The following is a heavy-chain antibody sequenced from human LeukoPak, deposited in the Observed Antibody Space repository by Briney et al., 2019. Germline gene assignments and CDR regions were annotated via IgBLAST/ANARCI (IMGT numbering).Heavy chain of an antibody. CDR1: GGSISSGSYY. CDR2: IYTSGST. D-gene: IGHD1-26*01. J-gene: IGHJ3*02. V-gene: IGHV4-61*02. CDR3: ARIVGAGDAFDI. Sequence: SQTLSLTCTVSGGSISSGSYYWSWIRQPAGKGLEWIGRIYTSGSTNYNPPLKSRVTISVDTSKNQFSLKLSSVTAADTAVYYCARIVGAGDAFDIWGQGTMVTVSS.